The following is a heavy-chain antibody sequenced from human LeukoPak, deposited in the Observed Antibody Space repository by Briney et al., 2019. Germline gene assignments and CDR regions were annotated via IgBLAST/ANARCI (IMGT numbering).Heavy chain of an antibody. CDR1: GFTVSSNY. CDR3: AKGAGYNYPYYFDY. CDR2: IYGGGNI. Sequence: GGSLRLSCAASGFTVSSNYMNWVRQAPGKGLEWVSVIYGGGNIYYADSVKGRFTISRDNSKNTLYLQMNSLRAEDTAVYYCAKGAGYNYPYYFDYWGQGTLVTVSS. J-gene: IGHJ4*02. D-gene: IGHD5-24*01. V-gene: IGHV3-53*01.